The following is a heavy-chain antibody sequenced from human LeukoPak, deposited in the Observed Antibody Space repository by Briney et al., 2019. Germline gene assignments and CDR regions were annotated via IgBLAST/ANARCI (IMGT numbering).Heavy chain of an antibody. CDR1: GGSISNYY. V-gene: IGHV4-34*01. Sequence: SETLSLTCTVSGGSISNYYWSWIRQPPGKGLEWIGEINHSGSTNYNPSLKSRVTISVDTSKNQFSLKLSSVTAADTAVYYCARVSRGNYAIHYYYYYYMDVWGKGTTVTVSS. J-gene: IGHJ6*03. CDR2: INHSGST. D-gene: IGHD1-7*01. CDR3: ARVSRGNYAIHYYYYYYMDV.